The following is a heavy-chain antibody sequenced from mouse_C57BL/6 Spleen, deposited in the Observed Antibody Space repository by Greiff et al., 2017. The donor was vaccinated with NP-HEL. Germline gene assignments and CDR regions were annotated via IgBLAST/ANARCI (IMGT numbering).Heavy chain of an antibody. J-gene: IGHJ4*01. CDR2: IDPANGNT. Sequence: VQLQQSVAELVRPGASVKLSCTASGFNFKNTYMHWVKQRPEQGLEWIGRIDPANGNTKYAPKFQGKATITADTSSNTAYLQLSSLTSEDTAVYECARDDSYLGCDMDYWGQGTSVTVSS. CDR3: ARDDSYLGCDMDY. V-gene: IGHV14-3*01. D-gene: IGHD2-3*01. CDR1: GFNFKNTY.